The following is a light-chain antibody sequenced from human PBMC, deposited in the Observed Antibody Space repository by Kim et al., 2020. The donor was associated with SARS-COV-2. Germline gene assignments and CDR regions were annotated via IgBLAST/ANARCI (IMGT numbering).Light chain of an antibody. CDR3: QQYGSYWT. CDR2: KAS. Sequence: DIQMTQSPSPLSASVGDRVTITCRASQSTSRWLAWYQQKPGKAPKLLIYKASSLESGVPSRFSGSGSGTEFTLTISSLQPDDFATYYCQQYGSYWTFGQGTKVDIK. J-gene: IGKJ1*01. CDR1: QSTSRW. V-gene: IGKV1-5*03.